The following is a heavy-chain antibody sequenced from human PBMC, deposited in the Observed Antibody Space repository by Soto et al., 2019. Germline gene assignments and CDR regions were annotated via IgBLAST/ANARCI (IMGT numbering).Heavy chain of an antibody. J-gene: IGHJ4*02. V-gene: IGHV1-3*05. CDR2: INAGNGNT. D-gene: IGHD6-19*01. CDR3: ARAVAVAADFDY. CDR1: GYTFTGYA. Sequence: QVQLVQSGAEEKKPGASVKVSCKASGYTFTGYAMHWVRQAPGQRLAWMGWINAGNGNTKYSQKFQGRVTITRDTSASTAYMELSSLISEDTAVYYCARAVAVAADFDYWGQGTLVTVSS.